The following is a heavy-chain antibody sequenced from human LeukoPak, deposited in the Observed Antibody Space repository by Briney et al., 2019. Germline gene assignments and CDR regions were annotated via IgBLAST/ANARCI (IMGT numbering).Heavy chain of an antibody. D-gene: IGHD3-16*01. CDR2: IYFSGST. J-gene: IGHJ4*02. CDR3: ARDLGRQMGD. CDR1: GGSVRNYQ. Sequence: SETLSLTCTVSGGSVRNYQWSWIRQPPGKGLEWIGYIYFSGSTHYNPSLKSRVTISIDTSKNQCSLKVTSVTAADTAVYYCARDLGRQMGDWGQGSLVTVSS. V-gene: IGHV4-59*02.